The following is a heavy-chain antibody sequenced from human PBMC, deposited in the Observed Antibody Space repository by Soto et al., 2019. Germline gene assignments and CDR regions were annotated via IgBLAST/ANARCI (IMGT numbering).Heavy chain of an antibody. D-gene: IGHD1-26*01. CDR3: ARIRGGSPHFDT. J-gene: IGHJ4*02. Sequence: SGPTLVNPTQTLTLTCTFSGFSLGSSGTSVAWLRQPPGKALEWLASIDWDDDKYYGTSLKTRLAISKDTSKDQMFLTLTNMDPADTATYFCARIRGGSPHFDTWGQGTLVTVSS. CDR1: GFSLGSSGTS. V-gene: IGHV2-70*01. CDR2: IDWDDDK.